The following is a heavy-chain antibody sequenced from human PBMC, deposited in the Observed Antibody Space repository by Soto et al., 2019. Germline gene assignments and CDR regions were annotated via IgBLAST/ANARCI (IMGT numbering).Heavy chain of an antibody. CDR1: GFIVSNKH. CDR3: VGAAPGD. CDR2: LYTGDRT. D-gene: IGHD3-16*01. Sequence: GGSLRLSXAASGFIVSNKHMGWVRQAPGKGLESVSILYTGDRTYYADSVKGRFTISRDSSKNTVSLQMNGLRDEDTAMYYCVGAAPGDWGQGTPVTVSS. V-gene: IGHV3-53*05. J-gene: IGHJ4*02.